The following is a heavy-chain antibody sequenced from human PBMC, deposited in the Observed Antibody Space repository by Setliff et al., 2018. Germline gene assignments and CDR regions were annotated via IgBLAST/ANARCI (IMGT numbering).Heavy chain of an antibody. CDR2: ISYDGSNK. CDR3: ARDRVANPSSWPYYFDY. J-gene: IGHJ4*02. Sequence: GESLKISCAASGFTFNNYAMHWFRQAPGKGLEWVAVISYDGSNKYYADSVKGRFTISRDNSKNTLYLQMNSLRAEDTAVYYCARDRVANPSSWPYYFDYWGQGTLVTVSS. D-gene: IGHD6-13*01. V-gene: IGHV3-30*04. CDR1: GFTFNNYA.